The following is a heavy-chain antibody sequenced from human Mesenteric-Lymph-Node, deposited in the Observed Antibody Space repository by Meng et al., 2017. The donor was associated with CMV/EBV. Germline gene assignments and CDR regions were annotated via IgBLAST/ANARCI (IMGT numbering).Heavy chain of an antibody. D-gene: IGHD1-26*01. Sequence: GESLKISCAASGFTFSSYAMSWVRQAPGKGLEWVSAISGSGGSTYYADSVKGRFTISRDNSKNTLYLQMNSLRAEDTAVYYCAKDLRDWESEDWFDPWGQGTLVTVSS. CDR2: ISGSGGST. CDR1: GFTFSSYA. V-gene: IGHV3-23*01. CDR3: AKDLRDWESEDWFDP. J-gene: IGHJ5*02.